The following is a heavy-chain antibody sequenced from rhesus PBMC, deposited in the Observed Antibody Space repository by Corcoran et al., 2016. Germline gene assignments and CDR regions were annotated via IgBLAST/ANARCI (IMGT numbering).Heavy chain of an antibody. V-gene: IGHV3S5*01. D-gene: IGHD5-42*01. CDR3: AKGGYSGYRYYGLDS. CDR1: GFTFSSYG. Sequence: EVQLVESGGGLVQPGGSLRLSCAASGFTFSSYGMSWVRQAPGKGLEWVSNISNGGGSTSYADSVNGRFTISSDNSKNTLSLQMNSLRAEDTAVYYCAKGGYSGYRYYGLDSWGQGVVVTVSS. J-gene: IGHJ6*01. CDR2: ISNGGGST.